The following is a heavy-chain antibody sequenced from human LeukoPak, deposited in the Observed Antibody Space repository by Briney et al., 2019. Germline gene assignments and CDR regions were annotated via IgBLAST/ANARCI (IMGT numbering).Heavy chain of an antibody. J-gene: IGHJ4*02. Sequence: PGGSLRLSCAASGFTFSSYSMNWVRQAPGKGLEWVSYISSSSSTIYYADSVKGRFTISRDNAKNSLYLQMNSLRAEDTAVYYCARVGVAYCGGDCYSYFDYWGQGTLVTVSS. D-gene: IGHD2-21*02. CDR2: ISSSSSTI. V-gene: IGHV3-48*01. CDR3: ARVGVAYCGGDCYSYFDY. CDR1: GFTFSSYS.